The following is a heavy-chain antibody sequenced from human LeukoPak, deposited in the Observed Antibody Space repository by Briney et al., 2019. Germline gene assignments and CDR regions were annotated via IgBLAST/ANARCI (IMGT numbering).Heavy chain of an antibody. CDR2: TYYRSKWYN. D-gene: IGHD2-8*01. Sequence: SQTLSLTCAISGDSVSSNSAAWNWIRQFPSRGLEWLGRTYYRSKWYNDYAVSVKSRITINPDTSKNQFSLQLNSVTPEDTAVYYCARTGVYCTNGVCYLHFDYWGQGTLVTVSS. J-gene: IGHJ4*02. CDR3: ARTGVYCTNGVCYLHFDY. CDR1: GDSVSSNSAA. V-gene: IGHV6-1*01.